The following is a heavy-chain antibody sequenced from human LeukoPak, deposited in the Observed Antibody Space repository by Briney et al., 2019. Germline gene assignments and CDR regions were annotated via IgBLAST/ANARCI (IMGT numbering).Heavy chain of an antibody. CDR2: IYSGGST. CDR1: GFTVSSNY. V-gene: IGHV3-66*01. Sequence: PGGSLRLSCAASGFTVSSNYMSWVRQAPGKGLEWVSVIYSGGSTYYADSVKGRFTISRDNSKNTLYLQTNSLRAEDTAVYYCARELTYYFDYWGQGTLVTVSS. CDR3: ARELTYYFDY. D-gene: IGHD4/OR15-4a*01. J-gene: IGHJ4*02.